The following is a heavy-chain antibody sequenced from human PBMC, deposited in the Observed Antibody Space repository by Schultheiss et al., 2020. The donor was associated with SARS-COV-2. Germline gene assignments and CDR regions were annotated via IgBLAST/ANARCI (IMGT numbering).Heavy chain of an antibody. CDR2: ISGSGSTI. CDR3: ARAHLVPAAIRTGYYYYGMDV. V-gene: IGHV3-11*01. CDR1: GFTFSDYY. Sequence: GGSLRLSCAASGFTFSDYYMTWIRQAPRKRPEWLSYISGSGSTIYYADSVKGRFTISRDNAKNSLYLQMNSLRAEDTAVYYCARAHLVPAAIRTGYYYYGMDVWGQGTTVTVSS. J-gene: IGHJ6*02. D-gene: IGHD2-2*02.